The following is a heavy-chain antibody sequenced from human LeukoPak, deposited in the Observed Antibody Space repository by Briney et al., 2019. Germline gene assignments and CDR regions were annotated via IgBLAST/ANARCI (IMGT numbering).Heavy chain of an antibody. CDR1: GFTFDDYA. CDR2: ISWNSGSI. V-gene: IGHV3-9*01. Sequence: PGRSLRLSCAASGFTFDDYAMHWVRQALGKGLEWVSGISWNSGSIGYADSVKGRFTISRDNATNSLYLQMNSLRAEDTALYYCAKDALVRSYYYGMDVWGQGTTVTVSS. D-gene: IGHD3-9*01. CDR3: AKDALVRSYYYGMDV. J-gene: IGHJ6*02.